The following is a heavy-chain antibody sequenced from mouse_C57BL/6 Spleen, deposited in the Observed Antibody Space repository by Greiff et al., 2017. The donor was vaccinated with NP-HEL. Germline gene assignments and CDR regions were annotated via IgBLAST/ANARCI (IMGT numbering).Heavy chain of an antibody. D-gene: IGHD1-1*01. CDR2: ISSGGSYT. CDR1: GFTFSSYG. J-gene: IGHJ1*03. Sequence: EVQRVESGGDLVKPGGSLKLSCAASGFTFSSYGMSWVRQTPDKRLEWVATISSGGSYTYYPDSVKGRFTISRDNAKNTLYLQMSSLKSEDTAMYYCARHEGALLLRWYFDVWGTGTTVTVSS. V-gene: IGHV5-6*01. CDR3: ARHEGALLLRWYFDV.